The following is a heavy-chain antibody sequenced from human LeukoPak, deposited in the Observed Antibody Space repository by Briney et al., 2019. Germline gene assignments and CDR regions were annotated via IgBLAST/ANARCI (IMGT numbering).Heavy chain of an antibody. V-gene: IGHV3-7*01. D-gene: IGHD4-11*01. CDR1: GFTFSSYW. CDR2: IKQDGSEK. Sequence: GGSLRLSCAASGFTFSSYWMSWVRQAPGKGLEWVANIKQDGSEKYYVDSVRGRFTISRDNAKNSLYLQMNSLRAEDTAVYYCARDCTVITRGYYYYMDVWGKGTTVTVSS. CDR3: ARDCTVITRGYYYYMDV. J-gene: IGHJ6*03.